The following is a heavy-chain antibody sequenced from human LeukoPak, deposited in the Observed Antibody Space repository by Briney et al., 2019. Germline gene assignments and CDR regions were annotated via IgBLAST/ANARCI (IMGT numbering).Heavy chain of an antibody. CDR1: GFTFSSYG. V-gene: IGHV3-30*18. CDR2: ISYDGSNK. CDR3: AKGYGIIDY. J-gene: IGHJ4*02. D-gene: IGHD1-1*01. Sequence: GRSLRLSCAASGFTFSSYGMHWVRQAPGKGLEWVAVISYDGSNKNYADSVKGRFTTSRDNSKNTLYLQMNSLRAEDTAVYYCAKGYGIIDYWGQGTLVTVSS.